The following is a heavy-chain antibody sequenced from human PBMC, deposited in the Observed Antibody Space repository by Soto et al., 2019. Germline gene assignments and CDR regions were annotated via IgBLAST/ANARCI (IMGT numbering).Heavy chain of an antibody. CDR1: GGSFSGYY. V-gene: IGHV4-34*01. D-gene: IGHD2-21*02. Sequence: QVQLQQWGAGLLKPSETLSLTCAVYGGSFSGYYWSWIRQPPGKGLEWIGEINHSGSTNYNPSLKSRVTISVDTSKNQFSLKLSSVTAADTAVYYCARAGVTPTDYHFDYWGQGTLVTVSS. J-gene: IGHJ4*02. CDR2: INHSGST. CDR3: ARAGVTPTDYHFDY.